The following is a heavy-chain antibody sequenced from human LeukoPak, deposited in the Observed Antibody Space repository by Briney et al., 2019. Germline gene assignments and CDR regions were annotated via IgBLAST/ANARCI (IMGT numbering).Heavy chain of an antibody. V-gene: IGHV3-15*01. Sequence: PGGSLRLSCAASGFTFSNAWMSWVRQAPGKGLEWVGRIKSKTDGGTTDYAAPVKGRFTISRDDSKNTLYLQMNSLKTEDTAVYYCTTPSVLSMTTIDCWGQGTLVTVSS. CDR3: TTPSVLSMTTIDC. CDR2: IKSKTDGGTT. CDR1: GFTFSNAW. J-gene: IGHJ4*02. D-gene: IGHD3-16*01.